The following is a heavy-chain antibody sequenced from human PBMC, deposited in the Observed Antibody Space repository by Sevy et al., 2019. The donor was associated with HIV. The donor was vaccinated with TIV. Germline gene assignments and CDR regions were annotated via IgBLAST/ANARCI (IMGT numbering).Heavy chain of an antibody. Sequence: GGSLRLSCAASGFTLSSFWMTWVRQAPGKGLEWVANIKEDGSDKNYLDSVKGRFTISRDNAKNSLYRQMNSLRAEDTAVYYCARDKNHYDRSVYYDAFDIWGQGTMVTVSS. CDR2: IKEDGSDK. V-gene: IGHV3-7*03. CDR3: ARDKNHYDRSVYYDAFDI. J-gene: IGHJ3*02. D-gene: IGHD3-22*01. CDR1: GFTLSSFW.